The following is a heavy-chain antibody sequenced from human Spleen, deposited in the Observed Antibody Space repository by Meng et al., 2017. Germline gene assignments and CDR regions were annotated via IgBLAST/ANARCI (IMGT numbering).Heavy chain of an antibody. CDR2: INHSGST. V-gene: IGHV4-34*01. CDR3: ARGPTTMAHDFDY. CDR1: GGSLSDYY. D-gene: IGHD4-11*01. Sequence: VHVQQWGAGLWKPSATLSLTCVVSGGSLSDYYWSWIRQPPGKGLEWIGEINHSGSTNYNPSLESRATISVDTSQNNLSLKLSSVTAADSAVYYCARGPTTMAHDFDYWGQGTLAPSPQ. J-gene: IGHJ4*02.